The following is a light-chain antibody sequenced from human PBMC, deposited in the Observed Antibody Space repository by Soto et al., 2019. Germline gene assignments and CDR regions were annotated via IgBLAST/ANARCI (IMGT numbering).Light chain of an antibody. J-gene: IGLJ2*01. CDR2: DVS. CDR1: RSDVGGYNY. V-gene: IGLV2-14*01. CDR3: SSYTGSSTYVV. Sequence: QSALTQPAYVSGSHGQSITISCTGTRSDVGGYNYVSWYQQHPGKAPKLMIYDVSNRPSGVSNRFSGSKSANTASLTISGLQAEDEADYYCSSYTGSSTYVVFGGGTKLTVL.